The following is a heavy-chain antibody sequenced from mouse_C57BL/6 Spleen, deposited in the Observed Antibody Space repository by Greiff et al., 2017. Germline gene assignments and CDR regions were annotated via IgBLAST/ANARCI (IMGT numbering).Heavy chain of an antibody. V-gene: IGHV1-59*01. CDR3: ACSYYGSAWFAY. J-gene: IGHJ3*01. CDR2: IDPSDSYT. CDR1: GYTFTSYW. D-gene: IGHD1-1*01. Sequence: VQLQQPGAELVRPGTSVKLSCKASGYTFTSYWMHWVKQRPGQGLEWIGVIDPSDSYTNYNQKFKGKATLTVDTSSSTAYMQLSSLTSEDSAVYYCACSYYGSAWFAYWGQGTLVTVSA.